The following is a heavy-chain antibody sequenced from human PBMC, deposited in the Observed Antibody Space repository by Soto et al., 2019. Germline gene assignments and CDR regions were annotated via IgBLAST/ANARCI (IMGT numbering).Heavy chain of an antibody. CDR3: ASPGDDQY. V-gene: IGHV3-23*01. Sequence: EVQLLESGGGLVQPGGSLRLSCTASGFTFTHYVMSWVRQAPGKGLEWVSAISGSGGSTYYADSVKGRFTISRDNSKNTLYLQLNRLRAEDTAVYYCASPGDDQYWGQGTLVTVSS. J-gene: IGHJ4*02. D-gene: IGHD4-17*01. CDR1: GFTFTHYV. CDR2: ISGSGGST.